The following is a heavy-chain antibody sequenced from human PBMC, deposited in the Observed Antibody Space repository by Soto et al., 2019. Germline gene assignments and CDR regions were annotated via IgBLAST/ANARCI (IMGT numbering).Heavy chain of an antibody. CDR3: ARANDITPSE. CDR1: GGSISSYY. Sequence: PSETLSLTCTVSGGSISSYYWSWIRQPPGKGLEWIGYIYYSGSTNYNPSLKSRVTISVDTSKKQFSLKVSSVTAADTAVYYCARANDITPSEWGQGTLVTVSS. V-gene: IGHV4-59*12. CDR2: IYYSGST. D-gene: IGHD1-20*01. J-gene: IGHJ4*02.